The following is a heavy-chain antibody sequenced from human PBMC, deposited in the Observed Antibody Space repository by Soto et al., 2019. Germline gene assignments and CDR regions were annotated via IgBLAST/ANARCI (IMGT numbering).Heavy chain of an antibody. CDR3: ARDDYDSSGSLFDP. J-gene: IGHJ5*02. CDR1: GGSISSSSYY. D-gene: IGHD3-22*01. V-gene: IGHV4-39*07. Sequence: SETLSLTCTVSGGSISSSSYYWGWIRHPPGKGLEWIGSIYYSGSTYYNPSLKSRVTISVDTSKNQFSLKLSSVTAADTAVYYCARDDYDSSGSLFDPWGQGTLVTVSS. CDR2: IYYSGST.